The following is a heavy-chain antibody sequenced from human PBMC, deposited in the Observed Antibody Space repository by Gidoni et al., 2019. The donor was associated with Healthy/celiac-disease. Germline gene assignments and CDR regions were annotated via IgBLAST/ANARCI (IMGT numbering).Heavy chain of an antibody. D-gene: IGHD6-13*01. J-gene: IGHJ4*02. CDR1: GGSISSYY. CDR3: ASTTASYSSSWNFDY. CDR2: IYYSGST. Sequence: QVQLQESGPGLVKPSETLSLTCTVSGGSISSYYWSWIRQPPGKGLEWIGYIYYSGSTNYNPSLKSRVTISVDTSKNQFSLKLSSVTAADTAVYYCASTTASYSSSWNFDYWGQGTLVTVSS. V-gene: IGHV4-59*01.